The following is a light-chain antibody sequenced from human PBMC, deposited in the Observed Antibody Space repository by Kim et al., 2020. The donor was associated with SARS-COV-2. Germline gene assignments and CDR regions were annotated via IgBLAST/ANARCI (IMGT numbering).Light chain of an antibody. CDR3: QQYGSSPFA. CDR1: QSVSSK. CDR2: EAS. J-gene: IGKJ3*01. V-gene: IGKV3-20*01. Sequence: ENVLTQSPGTLSLSPGERATLSCRASQSVSSKLAWYQQKPGQAPRLLINEASTRATGIPDRFSGSGSGTDFTLTINRLEAEDFAVYYCQQYGSSPFAFGPGTKVDIK.